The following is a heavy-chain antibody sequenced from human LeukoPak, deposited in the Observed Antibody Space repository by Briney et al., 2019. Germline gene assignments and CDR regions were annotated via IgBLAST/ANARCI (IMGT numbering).Heavy chain of an antibody. CDR2: IGGSGGST. D-gene: IGHD2-15*01. V-gene: IGHV3-23*01. CDR3: AKHTYCGAGSCYHFDY. CDR1: GFIFSSFA. J-gene: IGHJ4*02. Sequence: PGGSLRLSCAASGFIFSSFAMSWVRQAPGKGLEWVAVIGGSGGSTDYADSVKGRFTISRDNSKNTLYLQVDSLRVEDTAVYCCAKHTYCGAGSCYHFDYWGQGTLVTVSS.